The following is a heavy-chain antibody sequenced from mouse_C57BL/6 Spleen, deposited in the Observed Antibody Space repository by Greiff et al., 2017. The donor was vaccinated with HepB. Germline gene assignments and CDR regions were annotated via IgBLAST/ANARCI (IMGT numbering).Heavy chain of an antibody. J-gene: IGHJ4*01. Sequence: QVQLKQPGTELVKPGASVKLSCKASGYTFTSYWMHWVKQRPGQGLEWIGNINPGNGGTNYNEKFKSKATLTVDKSSSTAYMRLSSLTSEDSAVYYCARWQNYDYDRDYAMDYWGQGTSVTVSS. V-gene: IGHV1-53*01. CDR2: INPGNGGT. CDR3: ARWQNYDYDRDYAMDY. D-gene: IGHD2-4*01. CDR1: GYTFTSYW.